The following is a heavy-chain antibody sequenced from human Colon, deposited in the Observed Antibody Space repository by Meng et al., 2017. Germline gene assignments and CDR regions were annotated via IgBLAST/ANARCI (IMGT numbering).Heavy chain of an antibody. V-gene: IGHV4-34*01. D-gene: IGHD4-23*01. CDR2: INHSGST. CDR3: ARHGGYYQDY. J-gene: IGHJ4*02. CDR1: GGAFSGYY. Sequence: QVQLQQWGEGLLKPSETLSLTCAGYGGAFSGYYWSWIRQPPGKGLEWIGEINHSGSTNYNPSLKSRVTISVDRSKSQVSLQLTSVTAADTAVYYCARHGGYYQDYWGQGTLVTVSS.